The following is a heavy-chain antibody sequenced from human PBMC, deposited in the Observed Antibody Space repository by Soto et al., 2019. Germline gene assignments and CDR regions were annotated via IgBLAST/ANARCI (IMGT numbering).Heavy chain of an antibody. Sequence: SVKVSCKDSGYTFTRSGGNWARQAPGQGPEWMGWISSYNGDTNYAQTFQGRVTMTTDTSTSTAYMELRSLRSDDTAVYYCARDPQPLLRYFDWSLKGPGMDVWGQGTTVTVSS. CDR1: GYTFTRSG. D-gene: IGHD3-9*01. CDR3: ARDPQPLLRYFDWSLKGPGMDV. J-gene: IGHJ6*02. V-gene: IGHV1-18*01. CDR2: ISSYNGDT.